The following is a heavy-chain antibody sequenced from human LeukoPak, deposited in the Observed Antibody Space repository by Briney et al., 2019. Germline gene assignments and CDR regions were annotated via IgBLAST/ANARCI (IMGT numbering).Heavy chain of an antibody. CDR3: VRTRVSGSSWAFDS. Sequence: PSETLSLTCTVSGGSISSSSYSWGWIRQPPGKGLAWIGNIYHSGTTYDNPPLKSRITISVDTSKNQISLKLTSVTDADMAVYYCVRTRVSGSSWAFDSWGQGTLVTVSS. CDR2: IYHSGTT. D-gene: IGHD6-13*01. CDR1: GGSISSSSYS. V-gene: IGHV4-39*07. J-gene: IGHJ4*02.